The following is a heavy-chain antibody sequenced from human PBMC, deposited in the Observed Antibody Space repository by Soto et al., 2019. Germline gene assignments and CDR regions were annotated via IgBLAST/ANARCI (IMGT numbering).Heavy chain of an antibody. V-gene: IGHV4-59*08. CDR3: ARLACSSTRCFTYFDY. D-gene: IGHD2-2*02. J-gene: IGHJ4*02. CDR1: GGSIRGYY. CDR2: IYSSGST. Sequence: PSLLQSLPCTVAGGSIRGYYWSWIRQHPGKGLEWIGYIYSSGSTNYNPSLQSRVTISVDTSKNQFSLKLSSVTAADTAVYYCARLACSSTRCFTYFDYWGQGALVTVSS.